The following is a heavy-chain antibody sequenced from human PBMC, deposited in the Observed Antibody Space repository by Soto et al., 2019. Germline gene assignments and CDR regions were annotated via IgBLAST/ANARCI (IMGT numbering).Heavy chain of an antibody. CDR2: ISYDGSNK. V-gene: IGHV3-30-3*01. Sequence: PGGSLRLSCAASGFTFSSYAMHWVRQAPCKGLEWVAVISYDGSNKYYADSVKGRFTISRDNSKNTLYLQMNSLRAEDTAVYYCATNLEYSSSSDGAFDIWGQGTMVTVSS. D-gene: IGHD6-6*01. CDR1: GFTFSSYA. J-gene: IGHJ3*02. CDR3: ATNLEYSSSSDGAFDI.